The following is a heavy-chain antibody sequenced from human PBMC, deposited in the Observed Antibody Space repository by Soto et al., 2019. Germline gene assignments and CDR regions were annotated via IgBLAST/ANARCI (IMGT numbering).Heavy chain of an antibody. CDR2: IYHSGST. V-gene: IGHV4-38-2*02. Sequence: LVPMSLTCAVCGYSIRSGYYCGWIRQTPGKGLEWIVSIYHSGSTYYNPSLKSRVTISVDTSKNQFSLKLSSVTAADTAVYYCARDPPYSGYDFDYWGQGTLVTVSS. CDR3: ARDPPYSGYDFDY. D-gene: IGHD5-12*01. CDR1: GYSIRSGYY. J-gene: IGHJ4*02.